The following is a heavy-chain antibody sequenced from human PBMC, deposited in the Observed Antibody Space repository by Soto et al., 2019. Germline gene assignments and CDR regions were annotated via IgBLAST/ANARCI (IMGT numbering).Heavy chain of an antibody. D-gene: IGHD1-1*01. CDR1: GFTFSSYA. CDR2: ISGSGGST. V-gene: IGHV3-23*01. CDR3: AKGIGKHSGPFDY. J-gene: IGHJ4*02. Sequence: GGSLRLSCAASGFTFSSYAMSWVRQAPGKGLEWVSAISGSGGSTYYTDSVKGRFTISRDNSKNTLYLQMNSPRAEDTAVYYCAKGIGKHSGPFDYWAQGTLVTVSS.